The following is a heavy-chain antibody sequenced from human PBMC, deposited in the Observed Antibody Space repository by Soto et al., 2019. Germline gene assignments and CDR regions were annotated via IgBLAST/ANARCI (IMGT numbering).Heavy chain of an antibody. D-gene: IGHD2-21*02. CDR3: AKARWTAKDAFDI. CDR2: ITASGGRT. J-gene: IGHJ3*02. V-gene: IGHV3-23*01. Sequence: EVQLLESGGGLVQPGGSLRLSCAASGFTFSSYAMSWVRQAPGKGLEWVSGITASGGRTSYADSVKGRFTISRDNSNNTLYVQMNSLRAEDTAVYYCAKARWTAKDAFDIWGQGTMVTVSS. CDR1: GFTFSSYA.